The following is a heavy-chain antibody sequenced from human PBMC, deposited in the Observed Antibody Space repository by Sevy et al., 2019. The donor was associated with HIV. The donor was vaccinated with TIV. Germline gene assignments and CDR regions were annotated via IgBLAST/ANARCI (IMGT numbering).Heavy chain of an antibody. J-gene: IGHJ4*02. CDR1: GGSITSLY. V-gene: IGHV4-59*08. Sequence: SETLSLTCTVSGGSITSLYWNWIRQPPGKGLEWIANIYYNGHINYNPSPKSRVTLSLETSKNQFSMRLSSVTAADKAMYYCAGENAWGRGYSWGQGTLVTVSS. CDR2: IYYNGHI. D-gene: IGHD1-26*01. CDR3: AGENAWGRGYS.